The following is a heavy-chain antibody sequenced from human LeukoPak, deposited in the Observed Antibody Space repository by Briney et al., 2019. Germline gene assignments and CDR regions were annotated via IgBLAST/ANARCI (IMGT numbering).Heavy chain of an antibody. D-gene: IGHD6-19*01. J-gene: IGHJ4*02. CDR3: AKGSSGWYFDY. V-gene: IGHV3-23*01. Sequence: GGSLRLSCAASGFPFSNYAITWVRQAPGKGLEWVSHISGSGGSTYYADSVKGRFTISGDNSKNTLYLQMNSLRTEDTAVYYCAKGSSGWYFDYWGQGTLVTVSS. CDR1: GFPFSNYA. CDR2: ISGSGGST.